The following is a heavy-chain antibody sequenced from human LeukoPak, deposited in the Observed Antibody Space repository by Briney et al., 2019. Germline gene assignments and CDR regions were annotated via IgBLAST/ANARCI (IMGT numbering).Heavy chain of an antibody. J-gene: IGHJ4*02. D-gene: IGHD3-10*01. CDR1: GFTFSTSS. CDR3: ARERYGSDDYFDY. CDR2: IKQDGSEK. V-gene: IGHV3-7*01. Sequence: GGSLRLSCAASGFTFSTSSMDWVRQAPGKGLEWVANIKQDGSEKYYVDSVKGRFTISRDNAKNSLYLQMNSLRAEDTAVYYCARERYGSDDYFDYWGQGTLVTVSS.